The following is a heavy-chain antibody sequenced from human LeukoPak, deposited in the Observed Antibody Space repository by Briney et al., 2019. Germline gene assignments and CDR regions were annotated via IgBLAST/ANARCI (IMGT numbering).Heavy chain of an antibody. J-gene: IGHJ4*02. CDR3: ARGSVGSGFDY. V-gene: IGHV1-69*04. CDR2: IIPILGIA. CDR1: GGTFSSYA. Sequence: SVKVSCKASGGTFSSYAISWVRQAPGQGLEWMGRIIPILGIANYAQKFQGRVTITADKSTSTAYMELSSLRSEDTAVYYCARGSVGSGFDYWGQGTLVTVSS. D-gene: IGHD1-1*01.